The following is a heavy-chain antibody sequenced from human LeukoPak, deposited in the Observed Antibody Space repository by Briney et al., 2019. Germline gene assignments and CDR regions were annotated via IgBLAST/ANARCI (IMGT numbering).Heavy chain of an antibody. CDR3: ARLTSRGYLFDY. D-gene: IGHD3-10*01. V-gene: IGHV3-23*01. Sequence: QSGGSLRLSCAASGFTFSSYAMSWVRQAPGKGLEWVSAISGSGGSTYYADSVTGRFTISRDNSKNTLYLQMNSLRAEDTAVYYCARLTSRGYLFDYWGQGTLVTVSS. CDR1: GFTFSSYA. J-gene: IGHJ4*02. CDR2: ISGSGGST.